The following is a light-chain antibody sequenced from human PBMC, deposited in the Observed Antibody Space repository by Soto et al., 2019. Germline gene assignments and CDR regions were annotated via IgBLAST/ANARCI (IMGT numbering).Light chain of an antibody. CDR2: AAS. J-gene: IGKJ1*01. CDR1: QSISSY. CDR3: QESYSTPWT. V-gene: IGKV1-39*01. Sequence: DIPMTQSTSSLSASVGYRFTITCRASQSISSYLNWYQQKPGKAPKLLIYAASSLQSGVPSRFSGSGSGTDFTLTISSLQPEDFATYYCQESYSTPWTFGQGTKVDIK.